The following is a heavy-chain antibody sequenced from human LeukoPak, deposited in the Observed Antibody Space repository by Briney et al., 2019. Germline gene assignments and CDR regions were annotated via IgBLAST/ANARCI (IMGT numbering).Heavy chain of an antibody. CDR3: SRVRLRLVGSNAFDN. CDR1: GFTFSSYA. D-gene: IGHD1-26*01. CDR2: ISSNGGST. J-gene: IGHJ4*02. Sequence: GGSLRLSCAASGFTFSSYAMHWVRQAPGKGLEYVSAISSNGGSTYYANSVKGRFTISRDNSKNTLYLQMGSLRAEDMAVYYCSRVRLRLVGSNAFDNGGQEPRVTV. V-gene: IGHV3-64*01.